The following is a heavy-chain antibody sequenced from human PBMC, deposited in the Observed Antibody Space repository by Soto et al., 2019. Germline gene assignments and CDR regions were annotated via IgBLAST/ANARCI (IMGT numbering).Heavy chain of an antibody. J-gene: IGHJ4*02. D-gene: IGHD6-25*01. CDR3: AYGSSSAWIDF. V-gene: IGHV4-39*01. CDR2: AYFSGGNT. Sequence: PSETLSLTCPLSDASISIRGYYWRWVRQAPGKGLEWIGSAYFSGGNTYYNPSLKSRVSIFVDTSKNEFSLRLTSLTAADTAVYFCAYGSSSAWIDFWGQGTLVTVSS. CDR1: DASISIRGYY.